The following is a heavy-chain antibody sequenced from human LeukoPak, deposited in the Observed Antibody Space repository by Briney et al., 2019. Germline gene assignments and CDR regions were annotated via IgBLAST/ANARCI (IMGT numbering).Heavy chain of an antibody. J-gene: IGHJ4*02. CDR2: INHSGST. D-gene: IGHD2-15*01. CDR3: ARGPGPHCSGGSCYANFDY. Sequence: SETLSLTCAVYGGSFSGYYWSWIRQPPGKGLEWIGEINHSGSTNYNPSLKSRVTISVDTSKNQFSLKLSSVTAADTAVYYCARGPGPHCSGGSCYANFDYWGQGTLVTVSS. V-gene: IGHV4-34*01. CDR1: GGSFSGYY.